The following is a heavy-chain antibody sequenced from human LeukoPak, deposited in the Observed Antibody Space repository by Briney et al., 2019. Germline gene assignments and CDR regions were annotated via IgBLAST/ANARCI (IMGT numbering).Heavy chain of an antibody. V-gene: IGHV1-69*13. D-gene: IGHD2-2*01. J-gene: IGHJ1*01. CDR3: ASQLLRDREYFQH. CDR1: GGTFSSYA. Sequence: SVNVSCTASGGTFSSYAISWVRQAPGQGLEWMGGIIPIFDTASYAQKFQGRVTITADESTSTAYMELSSLRSEDTAVYYCASQLLRDREYFQHWGQGTLVTVSS. CDR2: IIPIFDTA.